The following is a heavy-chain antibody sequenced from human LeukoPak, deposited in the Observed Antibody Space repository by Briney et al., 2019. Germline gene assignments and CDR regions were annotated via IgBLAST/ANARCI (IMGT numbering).Heavy chain of an antibody. V-gene: IGHV3-30*04. Sequence: GGCLRLSCAASGFTFSSYAMHWVRQAPGKGLEWVAVMSFNGRNKYYADSAKGRFTISRDNSKNTLYLQINSLRAEDTAVYYCARGGGTAMVTWYYNGMDVWGQGTTGTLSS. CDR2: MSFNGRNK. J-gene: IGHJ6*02. CDR1: GFTFSSYA. D-gene: IGHD5-18*01. CDR3: ARGGGTAMVTWYYNGMDV.